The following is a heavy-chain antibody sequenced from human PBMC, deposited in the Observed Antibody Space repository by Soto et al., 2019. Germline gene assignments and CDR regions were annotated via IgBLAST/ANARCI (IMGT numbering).Heavy chain of an antibody. Sequence: SVKVSCKASGGTFSSYAISWVRHAPGQGLEWMGGIIPIFGTANYAQKFQGRVTITADESTSTAYMELSSLRSEDTAVYYCARSPGYSSGWSDYYYYGMDVWGQGTTVTVSS. V-gene: IGHV1-69*13. CDR1: GGTFSSYA. D-gene: IGHD6-19*01. J-gene: IGHJ6*02. CDR3: ARSPGYSSGWSDYYYYGMDV. CDR2: IIPIFGTA.